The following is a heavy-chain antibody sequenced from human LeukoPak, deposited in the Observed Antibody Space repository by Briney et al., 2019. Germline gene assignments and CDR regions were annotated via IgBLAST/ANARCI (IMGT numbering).Heavy chain of an antibody. CDR1: GGTFSSYA. J-gene: IGHJ4*02. V-gene: IGHV1-58*02. CDR2: IVVGSGDT. CDR3: AADLSYGDGALFDY. D-gene: IGHD4-17*01. Sequence: GASVKVSCKASGGTFSSYAISWVRQARGQRLEWVGWIVVGSGDTNYAQKFQERVTITRDMSTSTAYMELSSLRSEDTAVYYCAADLSYGDGALFDYWGQGTLVTVSS.